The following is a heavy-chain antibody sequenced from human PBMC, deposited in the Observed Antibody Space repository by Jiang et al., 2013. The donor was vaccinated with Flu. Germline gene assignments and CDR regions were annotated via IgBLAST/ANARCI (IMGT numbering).Heavy chain of an antibody. CDR2: IIPILGIA. J-gene: IGHJ4*02. V-gene: IGHV1-69*04. CDR3: ASHISPRXLWLLYFDY. CDR1: GGTFSSYA. Sequence: RAEVKKPGSSVKVSCKASGGTFSSYAISWVRQAPGQGLEWMGGIIPILGIANYAQKFQGRVTITADKSTSTAYMELSSLRSEDTAVYYCASHISPRXLWLLYFDYWGQGTLVTVSS. D-gene: IGHD5-18*01.